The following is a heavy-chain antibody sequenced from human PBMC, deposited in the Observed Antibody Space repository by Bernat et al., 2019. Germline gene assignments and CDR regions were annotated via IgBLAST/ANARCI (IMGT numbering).Heavy chain of an antibody. Sequence: QVQLQESGPGLVKPSQTLSLTCTVSGGSISSGDYYWSWIRQPPGKGLEWIGYIYYSGSTYYNPSLKSRVTISVDTSKNQFSLKLSSVTAADTAVYYCARIRFLEWQTGGEYYYYGMDVWGQGTTVTVSS. CDR3: ARIRFLEWQTGGEYYYYGMDV. CDR1: GGSISSGDYY. CDR2: IYYSGST. J-gene: IGHJ6*02. D-gene: IGHD3-3*01. V-gene: IGHV4-30-4*01.